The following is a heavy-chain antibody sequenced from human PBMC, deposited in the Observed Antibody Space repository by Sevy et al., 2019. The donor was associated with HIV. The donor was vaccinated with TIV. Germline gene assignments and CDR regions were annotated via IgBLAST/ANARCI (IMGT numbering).Heavy chain of an antibody. CDR3: AKDRNDYVWGSYRLGD. V-gene: IGHV3-30*18. CDR1: GFIFSSYG. CDR2: VSYDGSNK. D-gene: IGHD3-16*02. Sequence: GGSLRLSCAASGFIFSSYGMYWVRQAPGKGLEWVAVVSYDGSNKYYADSVKGRFTISRDNSKNTLYLQMNSLRVEDTAVYYCAKDRNDYVWGSYRLGDWGQGTLVTVSS. J-gene: IGHJ4*02.